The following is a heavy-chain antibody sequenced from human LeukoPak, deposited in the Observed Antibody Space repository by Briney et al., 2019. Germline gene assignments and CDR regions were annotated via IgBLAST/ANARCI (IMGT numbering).Heavy chain of an antibody. Sequence: SVKVSCKASGGTFNRYAISWVRQAPGRGLEWMGNIIPLFGTTNYAQKFQGRVTITADESTSTAYMELSSLRSEDTAVYYCARGLYGSGSYSQSTYWGQGTLVTVSS. D-gene: IGHD3-10*01. CDR3: ARGLYGSGSYSQSTY. J-gene: IGHJ4*02. CDR1: GGTFNRYA. CDR2: IIPLFGTT. V-gene: IGHV1-69*13.